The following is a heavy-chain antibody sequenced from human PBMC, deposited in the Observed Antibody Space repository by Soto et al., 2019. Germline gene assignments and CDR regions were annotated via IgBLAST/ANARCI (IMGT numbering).Heavy chain of an antibody. V-gene: IGHV1-69*01. CDR3: ARAKSHMVRGVIINLLFVY. J-gene: IGHJ4*02. CDR1: GGTFSSYA. Sequence: QVQLVQSGAEVKKPGSSVKVSCKASGGTFSSYAISWVRQAPGQGLEWMGGIIPIFGTANYAQKFQGRVTSTADESTSTAYMELSSLRSEDTAVYYCARAKSHMVRGVIINLLFVYWGQGTLVTVSS. CDR2: IIPIFGTA. D-gene: IGHD3-10*01.